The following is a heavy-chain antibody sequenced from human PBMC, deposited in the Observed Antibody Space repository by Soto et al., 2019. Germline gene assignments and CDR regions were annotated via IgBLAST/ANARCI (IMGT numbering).Heavy chain of an antibody. CDR3: ARDYYGSGSPPLGY. Sequence: SETLSLICTVSGGSISSGDYYWSWVRQPPGKGLEWIAYIYYSGTTYYNPSLKSRVTMSRDTSKNQFSLKLSSVTAADTAVYYCARDYYGSGSPPLGYSGQGTLVTVSS. D-gene: IGHD3-10*01. V-gene: IGHV4-30-4*02. J-gene: IGHJ4*02. CDR2: IYYSGTT. CDR1: GGSISSGDYY.